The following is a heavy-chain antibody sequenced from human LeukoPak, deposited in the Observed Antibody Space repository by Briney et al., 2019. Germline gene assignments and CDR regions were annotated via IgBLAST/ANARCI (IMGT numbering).Heavy chain of an antibody. J-gene: IGHJ6*03. CDR1: GYTFNGYY. D-gene: IGHD2-2*01. CDR2: INPNSGGT. V-gene: IGHV1-2*02. CDR3: ARGSRTRYCSSTSCRGHYYYYYMDV. Sequence: ASVKVSCKASGYTFNGYYMHWVRQAPGQGLEWMGWINPNSGGTNYAQKFQGRVTMTRNTSISTAYMELSSLRSEDTAVYYCARGSRTRYCSSTSCRGHYYYYYMDVWGKGTTVTISS.